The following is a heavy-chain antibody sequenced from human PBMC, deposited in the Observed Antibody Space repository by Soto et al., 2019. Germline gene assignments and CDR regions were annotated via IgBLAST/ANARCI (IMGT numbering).Heavy chain of an antibody. CDR3: ASDLFKVGAAMYYYGMDV. CDR1: GFTFSSYG. Sequence: GGSLRLSCAASGFTFSSYGMHWVRQAPGKGLEWVAVIWYDGSNKYYADSVKGRFTISRDNSKNTLYLQMNSLRAEDTAVYYCASDLFKVGAAMYYYGMDVWGQGTTVTVSS. J-gene: IGHJ6*02. D-gene: IGHD1-26*01. V-gene: IGHV3-33*01. CDR2: IWYDGSNK.